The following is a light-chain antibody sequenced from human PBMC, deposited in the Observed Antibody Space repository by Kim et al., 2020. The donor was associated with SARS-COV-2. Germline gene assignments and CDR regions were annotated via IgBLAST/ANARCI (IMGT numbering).Light chain of an antibody. V-gene: IGKV1-5*01. CDR2: DAS. J-gene: IGKJ2*01. CDR3: LQYNGNSYT. CDR1: QSISMW. Sequence: DIQMTQSPSALSASVGDRVTITCRASQSISMWLAWYQQKAGKAPKLVVYDASSLESGVPTRFRGSGSGTEFTLTISSLQPDDFATYDCLQYNGNSYTFGQGTKLEIK.